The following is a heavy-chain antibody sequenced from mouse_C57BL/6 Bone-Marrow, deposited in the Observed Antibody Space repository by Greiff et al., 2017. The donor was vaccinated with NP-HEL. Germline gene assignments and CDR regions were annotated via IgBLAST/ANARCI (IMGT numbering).Heavy chain of an antibody. Sequence: EVQLQQSGPELVKPGASVKISCKASGYTFTDYYMNWVKQSHGKSLEWIGDINPNNGGTSYNQKFKGKATLPVDKSSSTAYMELRSLTAEDSSVYYWARDSVQQGYFDYWGQGTTLTVSS. D-gene: IGHD3-2*01. CDR1: GYTFTDYY. CDR3: ARDSVQQGYFDY. J-gene: IGHJ2*01. CDR2: INPNNGGT. V-gene: IGHV1-26*01.